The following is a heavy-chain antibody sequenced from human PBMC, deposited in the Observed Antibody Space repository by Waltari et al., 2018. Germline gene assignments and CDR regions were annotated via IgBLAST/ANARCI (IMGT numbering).Heavy chain of an antibody. Sequence: EVQLLESGGGLVQPGGSLRRTCVASGIALRRDTMSWVRQDPGKGLEWVSSIGGSGISTYYADSVKGRFTISRDNSKDTLYLQINSLRAEDTAVYYCAKDIAPAGTRYFDYWGQGTLVTVSS. CDR2: IGGSGIST. D-gene: IGHD6-13*01. V-gene: IGHV3-23*01. CDR1: GIALRRDT. CDR3: AKDIAPAGTRYFDY. J-gene: IGHJ4*02.